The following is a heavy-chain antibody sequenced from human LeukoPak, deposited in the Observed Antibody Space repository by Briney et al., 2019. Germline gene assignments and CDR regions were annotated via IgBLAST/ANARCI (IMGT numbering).Heavy chain of an antibody. CDR3: ARATYYYDSSGYWHFDY. D-gene: IGHD3-22*01. CDR1: GGTFSSYA. Sequence: SVKVSCKASGGTFSSYAISWVRQAPGQGLEWMGGIIPIFGTANYAQKFQGRVTITADESTSTAYMELSSLRSEDTAVYYCARATYYYDSSGYWHFDYWGQGTLVTVSS. CDR2: IIPIFGTA. V-gene: IGHV1-69*13. J-gene: IGHJ4*02.